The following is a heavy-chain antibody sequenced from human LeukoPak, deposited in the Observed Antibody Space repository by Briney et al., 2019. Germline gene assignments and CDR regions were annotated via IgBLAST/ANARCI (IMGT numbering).Heavy chain of an antibody. V-gene: IGHV4-59*08. CDR2: IYYSGDT. Sequence: SETLSLNCTVFGGSISAYYWSWLRQRPGKGLVWIGNIYYSGDTNYNPSLNSRVTISVDTSRNQFFLKLSSVTAAATAVYYSARHGRQLQKNPFGYWGQGTLVTVSS. D-gene: IGHD2-2*01. CDR3: ARHGRQLQKNPFGY. CDR1: GGSISAYY. J-gene: IGHJ4*02.